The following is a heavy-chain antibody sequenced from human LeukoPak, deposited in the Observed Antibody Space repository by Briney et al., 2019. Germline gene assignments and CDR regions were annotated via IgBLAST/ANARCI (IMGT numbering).Heavy chain of an antibody. CDR2: IIPIFGTA. D-gene: IGHD6-6*01. CDR1: GGTFSSYA. Sequence: EASVKVSCKASGGTFSSYAISWVRQAPGQGLEWMGGIIPIFGTANYAQKFQGRVTITADESTSTAYMELSSLRSEDTAVYYCARDRRTARLFDYWGQGTLVTVSS. V-gene: IGHV1-69*13. CDR3: ARDRRTARLFDY. J-gene: IGHJ4*02.